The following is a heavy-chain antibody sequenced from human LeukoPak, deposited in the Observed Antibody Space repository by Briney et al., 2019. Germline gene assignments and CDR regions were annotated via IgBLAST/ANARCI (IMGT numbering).Heavy chain of an antibody. CDR3: ARDVVVVPAAIHYGMDV. CDR2: INHSGRT. D-gene: IGHD2-2*01. J-gene: IGHJ6*02. Sequence: SETLSLTCAVYGGSFSDYFWGWIRQPPGKGLEWIGEINHSGRTYYNPSPKSRATISVDTSKNQFSLNLSSVTAADTAVYYCARDVVVVPAAIHYGMDVWGQGTTVTVSS. V-gene: IGHV4-34*01. CDR1: GGSFSDYF.